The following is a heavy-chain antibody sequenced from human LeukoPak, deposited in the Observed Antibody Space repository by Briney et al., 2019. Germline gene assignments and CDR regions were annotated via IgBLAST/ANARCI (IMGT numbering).Heavy chain of an antibody. CDR1: GYTFTSYD. J-gene: IGHJ4*02. V-gene: IGHV1-8*01. CDR3: ATGLGASSGYSYDY. D-gene: IGHD6-19*01. CDR2: MNPNSGNT. Sequence: GASVKVSCKASGYTFTSYDINGVRQATGLGLEGMGWMNPNSGNTGYAQKFQGRVTMTRNPSISTAYMELSSLRSEDTAVYYCATGLGASSGYSYDYWGQGTLVSVSS.